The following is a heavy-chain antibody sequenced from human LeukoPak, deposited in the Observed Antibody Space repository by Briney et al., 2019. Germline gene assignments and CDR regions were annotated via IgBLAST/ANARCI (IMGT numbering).Heavy chain of an antibody. CDR1: GFTVSTNY. V-gene: IGHV3-66*01. D-gene: IGHD6-19*01. J-gene: IGHJ4*02. CDR2: IYSGGST. Sequence: PGGSLRLSCAAPGFTVSTNYMNWVRQAPGKGLEWVSIIYSGGSTNYADSVKGRFTISRDNSKNTLYLQMNSLRAEDTAVYYCTRTSSGWYSYWGRGTLVTVSS. CDR3: TRTSSGWYSY.